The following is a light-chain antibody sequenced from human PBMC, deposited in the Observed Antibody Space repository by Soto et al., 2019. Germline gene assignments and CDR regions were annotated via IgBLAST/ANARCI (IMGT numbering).Light chain of an antibody. CDR3: SSYTSSTTVV. V-gene: IGLV2-18*02. J-gene: IGLJ2*01. CDR1: SGDVGTYNR. CDR2: EVT. Sequence: QSALTQPPSVSGSPGQSVTISCIGTSGDVGTYNRVSWYQQPPGTAPKLMIYEVTNRPSGVPDRFSGSKSGNTASLTISGLQAEDEADYYCSSYTSSTTVVFGGGTKLTVL.